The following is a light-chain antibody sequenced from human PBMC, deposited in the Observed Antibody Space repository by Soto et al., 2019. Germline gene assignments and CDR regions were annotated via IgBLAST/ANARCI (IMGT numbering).Light chain of an antibody. V-gene: IGLV1-36*01. Sequence: QSALTQPPSVSEAPRQRVTISCSGSSSNIGNNGVNWYQQFPGKAPKLLIYYDDLKPSGVSDRFSGSKPGTSASLVIRGLQSDDEADYYCAAWDDSLNAYVFGIGTKVTVL. J-gene: IGLJ1*01. CDR3: AAWDDSLNAYV. CDR2: YDD. CDR1: SSNIGNNG.